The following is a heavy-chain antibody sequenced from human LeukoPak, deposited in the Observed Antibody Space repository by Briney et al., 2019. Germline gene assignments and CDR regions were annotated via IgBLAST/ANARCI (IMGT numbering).Heavy chain of an antibody. J-gene: IGHJ4*02. CDR3: ATAYDSSGYFVWAGDQFDY. CDR2: ISGSGGST. CDR1: GFTFSSYA. D-gene: IGHD3-22*01. Sequence: PGGSLRLSCAASGFTFSSYAMSWVRQAPGKGLEWVSAISGSGGSTYYADSVKGRFTISRDNSKNTLYLQMNSLRAEDTAVYYCATAYDSSGYFVWAGDQFDYWGQGTLVTVSS. V-gene: IGHV3-23*01.